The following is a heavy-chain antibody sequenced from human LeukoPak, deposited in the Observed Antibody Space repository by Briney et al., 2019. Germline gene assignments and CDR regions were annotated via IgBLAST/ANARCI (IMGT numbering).Heavy chain of an antibody. CDR2: IYYSGST. CDR1: GGSISSHY. J-gene: IGHJ5*02. D-gene: IGHD2-2*02. Sequence: SETLSLTCTASGGSISSHYWSWIRQPPGKGLEWIGYIYYSGSTNYNPSLKSRVTISVDTSKNQFSLKLSSVTAADTAVYYCARGIRPGEYPNNWFDPWGQGTLVTVSS. CDR3: ARGIRPGEYPNNWFDP. V-gene: IGHV4-59*11.